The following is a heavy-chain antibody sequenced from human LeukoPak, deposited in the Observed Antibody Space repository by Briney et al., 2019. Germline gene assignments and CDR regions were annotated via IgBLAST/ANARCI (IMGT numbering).Heavy chain of an antibody. D-gene: IGHD6-6*01. Sequence: SVKVSCKASGGTFSSYAISWVRQAPGQGLEWMGGIIPIFGTANYAQKFQGRVTITTDESTSTAYMELSSLRSEDTAVYYCASSGIAARPGVAVAGNGDYWGQGTLVTVSS. J-gene: IGHJ4*02. CDR2: IIPIFGTA. CDR3: ASSGIAARPGVAVAGNGDY. CDR1: GGTFSSYA. V-gene: IGHV1-69*05.